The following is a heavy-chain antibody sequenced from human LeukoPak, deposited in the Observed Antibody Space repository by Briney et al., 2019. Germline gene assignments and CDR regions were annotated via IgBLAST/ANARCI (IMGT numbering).Heavy chain of an antibody. J-gene: IGHJ4*02. CDR3: ATTYGAGFDY. Sequence: PGTSLRLSCAVSKLTFSDYAIHWVRQAPGKGLEWVALTSYDGGNKHYTDSVKGRFTISRDNSKNTVYLQMSSLRRNDTAVYYCATTYGAGFDYWGQGTLVTVPS. CDR2: TSYDGGNK. D-gene: IGHD4-17*01. V-gene: IGHV3-30*04. CDR1: KLTFSDYA.